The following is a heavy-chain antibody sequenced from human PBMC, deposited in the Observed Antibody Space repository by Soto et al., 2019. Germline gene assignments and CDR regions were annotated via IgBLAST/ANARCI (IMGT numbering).Heavy chain of an antibody. J-gene: IGHJ6*02. CDR3: ARELQFPHQETGMDV. CDR1: GYTFENYY. Sequence: QVHLVQSGAEVKKPGASVKVSCKASGYTFENYYVHWVGQAPGQGLEWLAMIDPTGGRTTCAQKFQDRVTLTRDTSTSTVSMELSSPRSNDTALYYCARELQFPHQETGMDVWGQGTTVTVSS. CDR2: IDPTGGRT. D-gene: IGHD2-15*01. V-gene: IGHV1-46*02.